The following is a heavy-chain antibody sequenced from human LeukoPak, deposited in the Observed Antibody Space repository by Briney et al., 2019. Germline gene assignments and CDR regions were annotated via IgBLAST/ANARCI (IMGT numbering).Heavy chain of an antibody. V-gene: IGHV3-30*18. CDR3: AKDLRYYDSSGYYLGEYFDY. Sequence: PGGSLRLSCAASGFTFSSYGMHWVRQAPGKGLEWVAVISYDGSNKYYADSVKGRFTISRDNSKNTLYLQMNSLRAEDTAVYYCAKDLRYYDSSGYYLGEYFDYWGQGTLVTVSS. J-gene: IGHJ4*02. CDR1: GFTFSSYG. D-gene: IGHD3-22*01. CDR2: ISYDGSNK.